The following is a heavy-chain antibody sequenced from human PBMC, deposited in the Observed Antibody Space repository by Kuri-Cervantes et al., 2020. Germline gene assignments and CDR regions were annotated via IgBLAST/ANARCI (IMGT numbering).Heavy chain of an antibody. CDR2: INTNTGNP. CDR3: ASTSGSWGGSAFDI. D-gene: IGHD1-26*01. CDR1: GYTFTSYD. Sequence: ASVKVSCKASGYTFTSYDINWVRQATGQGLEWMGWINTNTGNPTYAQGFTGRFVFSLDTSVSTAYLQISSLKAEDTAVYYCASTSGSWGGSAFDIWGQGTMVTVSS. J-gene: IGHJ3*02. V-gene: IGHV7-4-1*02.